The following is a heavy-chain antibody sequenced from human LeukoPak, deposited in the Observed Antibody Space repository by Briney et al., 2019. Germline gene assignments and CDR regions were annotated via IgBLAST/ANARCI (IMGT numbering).Heavy chain of an antibody. J-gene: IGHJ4*02. Sequence: SQTLSLTCTVSGGSISSGDYYWSWIRQHPGEGLEWIGYIYYSGSTYYNPSLKSRVTISVDTSKNQFSLKLSSMTAADTAVYYCARVTAIVPAAMTGYYFDYWGQGTLVTVSS. CDR3: ARVTAIVPAAMTGYYFDY. V-gene: IGHV4-31*03. CDR1: GGSISSGDYY. D-gene: IGHD2-2*01. CDR2: IYYSGST.